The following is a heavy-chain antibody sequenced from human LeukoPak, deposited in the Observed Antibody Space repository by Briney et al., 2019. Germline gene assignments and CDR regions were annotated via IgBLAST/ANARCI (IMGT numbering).Heavy chain of an antibody. CDR1: GFTVSSNY. V-gene: IGHV3-53*04. CDR3: ARDSIAAAGGIDY. J-gene: IGHJ4*02. Sequence: PGGSLRLSCAASGFTVSSNYMSWVRQAPGKGLEWVSVIYSGGSTYYADSVRGRFTISRHNSKNTLYLQMNSLRAEDMAVYYCARDSIAAAGGIDYWGQGTLVTVSS. D-gene: IGHD6-13*01. CDR2: IYSGGST.